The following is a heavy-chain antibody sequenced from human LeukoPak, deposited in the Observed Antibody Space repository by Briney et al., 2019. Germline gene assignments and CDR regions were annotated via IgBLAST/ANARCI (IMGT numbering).Heavy chain of an antibody. D-gene: IGHD3-3*02. Sequence: SETLSLTCAVYGGSFSGYYWGWIRQPPGKGLEWIGYIYYSGSTNYNPSLKSRVTISVDTSKNQFSLKLSSVTAADTAVYYCARGRGRIFGVVPYYFDYWGQGTLVTVSS. J-gene: IGHJ4*02. V-gene: IGHV4-34*01. CDR1: GGSFSGYY. CDR3: ARGRGRIFGVVPYYFDY. CDR2: IYYSGST.